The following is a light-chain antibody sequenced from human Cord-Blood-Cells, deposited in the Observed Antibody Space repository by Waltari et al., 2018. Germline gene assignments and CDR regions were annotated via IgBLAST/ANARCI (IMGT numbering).Light chain of an antibody. CDR1: QSVSSY. V-gene: IGKV3-11*01. CDR3: QQRSNWPWT. CDR2: DAS. J-gene: IGKJ1*01. Sequence: EIVLTQSPASLSLSPGERAPLSCRASQSVSSYLAWYQQKPGQEPRLLIYDASNRATGIPARFSGSGSGTDFTLTISSLKPEDFAVYYCQQRSNWPWTYGQGTKVEIK.